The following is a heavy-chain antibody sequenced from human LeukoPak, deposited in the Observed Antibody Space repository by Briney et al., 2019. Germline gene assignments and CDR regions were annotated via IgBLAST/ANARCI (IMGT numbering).Heavy chain of an antibody. CDR2: INPGDSDT. CDR3: ARHPITRYYDSSGYSAAGPDY. CDR1: GYRFTTYW. D-gene: IGHD3-22*01. V-gene: IGHV5-51*01. J-gene: IGHJ4*02. Sequence: GESLKISCKGSGYRFTTYWIGWVRQMPGKGLEWMGIINPGDSDTRYSPSFQGQVTISADKSISTAYLLWSSLKASDTAMYYCARHPITRYYDSSGYSAAGPDYWGQGTLVTVSS.